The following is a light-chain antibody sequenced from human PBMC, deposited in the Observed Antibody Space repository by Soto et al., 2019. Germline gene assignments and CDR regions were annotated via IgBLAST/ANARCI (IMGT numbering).Light chain of an antibody. CDR2: GAS. Sequence: EGVLTQSTGTLSLSPGERATLSCRASQSVSSSYLAWYQQKPGQAPRLLIYGASNRATGIPDRFSGSGSGTDFTLTISRLEPEDFAVYYCQQYGSSGTFGQGTKVDIK. CDR3: QQYGSSGT. J-gene: IGKJ1*01. V-gene: IGKV3-20*01. CDR1: QSVSSSY.